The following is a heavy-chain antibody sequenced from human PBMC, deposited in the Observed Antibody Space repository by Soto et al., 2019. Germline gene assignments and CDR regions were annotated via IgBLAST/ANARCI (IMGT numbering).Heavy chain of an antibody. Sequence: VQLVESGGGVVQPGGSLRLSCKASGFTFTTFGIHWVRQAPGKGLEWVALISYDGHNKYYSDSVKGRFTISRDNYKNTLSLQMNSLRAEDTAVYYCAKDLQAYGDYNYYYYGMDVWGQGTTVSVSS. CDR3: AKDLQAYGDYNYYYYGMDV. J-gene: IGHJ6*02. CDR2: ISYDGHNK. D-gene: IGHD4-17*01. V-gene: IGHV3-30*18. CDR1: GFTFTTFG.